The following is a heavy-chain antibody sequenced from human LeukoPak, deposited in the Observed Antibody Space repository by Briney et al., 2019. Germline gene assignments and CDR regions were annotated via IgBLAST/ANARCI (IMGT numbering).Heavy chain of an antibody. Sequence: GSLRLSCAASGFTISSYEMNWVRQAPGKGLEWIGEIYHSGSTNYNPSLKSRVTISVDKSKNQFSLKLSSVTAADTAVYYCARKKAGEPFFDYWGQGTLVTVSS. CDR3: ARKKAGEPFFDY. CDR2: IYHSGST. J-gene: IGHJ4*02. CDR1: GFTISSYEM. D-gene: IGHD7-27*01. V-gene: IGHV4-4*02.